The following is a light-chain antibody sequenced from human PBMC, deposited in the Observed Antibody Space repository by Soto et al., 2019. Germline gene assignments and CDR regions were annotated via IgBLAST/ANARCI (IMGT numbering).Light chain of an antibody. V-gene: IGKV1-39*01. J-gene: IGKJ1*01. CDR2: AAS. Sequence: DIQMTQSPSSLSASVGDRVTITCRASQSSSTYLNWYQQKPGKAPKLLIYAASTLQSGVPSRFSGRRSGTDFRLTITSLQPEDIATYYCQQSATTPRTFGQGTNVDFK. CDR1: QSSSTY. CDR3: QQSATTPRT.